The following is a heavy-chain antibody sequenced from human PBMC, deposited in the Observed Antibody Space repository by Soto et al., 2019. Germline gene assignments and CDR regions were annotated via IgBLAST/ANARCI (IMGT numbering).Heavy chain of an antibody. CDR1: GFSFSGYW. D-gene: IGHD2-2*01. V-gene: IGHV3-7*01. Sequence: GGSLRLSCAASGFSFSGYWMSWVRQAPGKGLEWVANIKQDGSEKYYVDSVKGRFTISRDNAKNSLYLLMNSRRAEDTAVYYCAKNNRYCSSTNCFVFDYWGQGTLVTVSS. CDR2: IKQDGSEK. J-gene: IGHJ4*02. CDR3: AKNNRYCSSTNCFVFDY.